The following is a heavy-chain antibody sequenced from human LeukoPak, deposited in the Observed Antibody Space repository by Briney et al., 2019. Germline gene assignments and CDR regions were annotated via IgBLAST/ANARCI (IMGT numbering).Heavy chain of an antibody. Sequence: ASVKVSCEASGYTFTGYYMHWVRQAPGQGLEWMGWINPNSGGTNYAQKFQGRVTMTRDTSISTAYMELSRLRSDDTAVYYCARGDHQVLLWFGDYYYGMDVWGQGTTVTVSS. CDR2: INPNSGGT. CDR3: ARGDHQVLLWFGDYYYGMDV. J-gene: IGHJ6*02. CDR1: GYTFTGYY. D-gene: IGHD3-10*01. V-gene: IGHV1-2*02.